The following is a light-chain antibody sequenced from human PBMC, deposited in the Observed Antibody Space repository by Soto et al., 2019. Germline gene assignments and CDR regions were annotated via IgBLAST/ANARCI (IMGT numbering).Light chain of an antibody. CDR1: QSVSSY. V-gene: IGKV3-11*01. CDR3: QLRSNWWT. CDR2: DAL. J-gene: IGKJ1*01. Sequence: EIVVTQSPATLSLSPGERATLSCRASQSVSSYLAWYQQKPGQAPRLLIYDALNRAAGIPARVSGSGSGTAFTLTISSLEPEDFAVDYWQLRSNWWTFGQRTKVEIK.